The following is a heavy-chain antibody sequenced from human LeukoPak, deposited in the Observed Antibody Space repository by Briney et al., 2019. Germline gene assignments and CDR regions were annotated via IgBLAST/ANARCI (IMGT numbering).Heavy chain of an antibody. CDR3: ARRSGGFDS. Sequence: GGSLRLSCSASGSTFSTDTMYWVRQAPGKGLEYVSGMTGDGGSIEYADSAKGRFTISRENSKNTVYLQMSGLRTEDTAVYYCARRSGGFDSWGQGTLVTVSS. CDR1: GSTFSTDT. CDR2: MTGDGGSI. J-gene: IGHJ5*01. D-gene: IGHD1-26*01. V-gene: IGHV3-64D*09.